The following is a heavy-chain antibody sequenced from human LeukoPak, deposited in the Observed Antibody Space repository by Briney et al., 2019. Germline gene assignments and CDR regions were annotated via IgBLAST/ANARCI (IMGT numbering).Heavy chain of an antibody. CDR3: ARGGYCSSTSCRVFPFDY. Sequence: PSETLSLTCTVSGGSISGSSYYWGWIRQPPGKGLEWIGEINHSGSTNYNPSLKSRVTISVDTSKNQFSLKLSSVTAADTAVYYCARGGYCSSTSCRVFPFDYWGQGTLVTVSS. CDR2: INHSGST. J-gene: IGHJ4*02. V-gene: IGHV4-39*07. D-gene: IGHD2-2*01. CDR1: GGSISGSSYY.